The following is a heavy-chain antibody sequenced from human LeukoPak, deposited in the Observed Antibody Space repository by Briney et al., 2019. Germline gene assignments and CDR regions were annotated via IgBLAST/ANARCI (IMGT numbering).Heavy chain of an antibody. Sequence: GGSLRLSCAASGFTFSSYAMSWVRQAPGRGLEWVSAISGSGGSTYYADFVKGRFTISRDNSKNTLYLQMNSLRAEDTAVYYCAKAHYDFWSGYYYWGQGTLVTVSS. CDR1: GFTFSSYA. CDR3: AKAHYDFWSGYYY. CDR2: ISGSGGST. J-gene: IGHJ4*02. D-gene: IGHD3-3*01. V-gene: IGHV3-23*01.